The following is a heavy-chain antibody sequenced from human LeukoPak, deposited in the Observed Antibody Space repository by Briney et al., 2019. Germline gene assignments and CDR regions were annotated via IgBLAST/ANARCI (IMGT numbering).Heavy chain of an antibody. D-gene: IGHD6-6*01. V-gene: IGHV3-11*01. CDR1: GFTFSDYY. Sequence: PGGSLRLSCAASGFTFSDYYMSWIRQAPGKGLEWVSYISSSGSTIYYADSVKGRFAISRDNAKNSLYLQMNSLRAEDTAVYYCARVAAPDLYYYYGMDVWGQGTTVTVSS. CDR3: ARVAAPDLYYYYGMDV. CDR2: ISSSGSTI. J-gene: IGHJ6*02.